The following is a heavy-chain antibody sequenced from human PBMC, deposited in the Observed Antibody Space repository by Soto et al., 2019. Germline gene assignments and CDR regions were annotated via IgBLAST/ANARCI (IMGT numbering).Heavy chain of an antibody. CDR1: GFTFSSYG. J-gene: IGHJ3*01. D-gene: IGHD1-20*01. CDR2: IWYDGSNK. CDR3: ARQNNLNPPPNAFDL. V-gene: IGHV3-33*01. Sequence: GGSLRLSCAASGFTFSSYGMHWVRQAPGKGLEWVAVIWYDGSNKYYADSVKGRFTISRDNSKNTLYLQMNSLRAEDTAVYYCARQNNLNPPPNAFDLWVQGTMVTVSS.